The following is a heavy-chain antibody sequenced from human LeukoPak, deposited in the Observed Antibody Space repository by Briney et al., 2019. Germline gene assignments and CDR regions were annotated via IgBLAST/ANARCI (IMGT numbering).Heavy chain of an antibody. CDR3: VRIGLMTTGYYRLDY. D-gene: IGHD3-9*01. V-gene: IGHV1-2*02. Sequence: ASLKVSCKASGHTFTGHYLHWVRQAPGQGLVWMGWLNPNTGDTLYIQKFQGRVTMTGDTPISTAYLELSRLMSDDTAVYNCVRIGLMTTGYYRLDYWGQGTLVTVSS. CDR2: LNPNTGDT. J-gene: IGHJ4*02. CDR1: GHTFTGHY.